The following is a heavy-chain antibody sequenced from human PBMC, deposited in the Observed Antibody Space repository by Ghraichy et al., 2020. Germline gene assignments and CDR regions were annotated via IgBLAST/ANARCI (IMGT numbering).Heavy chain of an antibody. Sequence: SETLSLTCTVSGGSISSSSYFWGWIRQPPGKGLEWIGSIYYSGSTYYNPSLKSRITISVDTSKNQFSLKLSSVTAADTAVYYCARQKLATTSSWPTSFDYWGQGTLVTVSS. V-gene: IGHV4-39*01. J-gene: IGHJ4*02. D-gene: IGHD6-13*01. CDR2: IYYSGST. CDR1: GGSISSSSYF. CDR3: ARQKLATTSSWPTSFDY.